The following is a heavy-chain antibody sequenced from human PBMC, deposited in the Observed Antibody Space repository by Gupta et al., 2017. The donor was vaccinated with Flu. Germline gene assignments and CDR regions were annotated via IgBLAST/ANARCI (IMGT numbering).Heavy chain of an antibody. J-gene: IGHJ3*02. CDR2: ISSGRCSK. Sequence: WVRQALVKGLELFYYISSGRCSKDHTDSVSGRFSSSRDNAKNSLYLQMNNLRADDTAVYYCAKPFSGTYAFDIWGQGTMVTVSS. V-gene: IGHV3-48*04. CDR3: AKPFSGTYAFDI.